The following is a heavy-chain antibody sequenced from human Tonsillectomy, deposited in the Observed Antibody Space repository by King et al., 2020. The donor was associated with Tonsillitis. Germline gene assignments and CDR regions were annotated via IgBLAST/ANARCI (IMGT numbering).Heavy chain of an antibody. CDR3: ARGSNIAAAGTGYYFDY. D-gene: IGHD6-13*01. J-gene: IGHJ4*02. V-gene: IGHV4-59*01. CDR2: IYDSGST. CDR1: DASISSYY. Sequence: QLQESGPGLVKPSETLSLTCTVSDASISSYYWSWLRQPPGKGLEWVGYIYDSGSTNYNPSLKSRGTITVDTSKNQLSLKLSSVTADDTAVYYCARGSNIAAAGTGYYFDYWGQGTLVTVSS.